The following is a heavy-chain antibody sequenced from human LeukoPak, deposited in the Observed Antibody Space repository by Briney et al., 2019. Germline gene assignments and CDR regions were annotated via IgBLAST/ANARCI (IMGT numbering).Heavy chain of an antibody. V-gene: IGHV3-30*18. D-gene: IGHD3-22*01. Sequence: PGGSLRLSCAASGFTFSSYGMHWVRQAPGKGLEWVAVISYDGSNKYYADSVKGRFTISRDNSKNTLYLQMNSLRAEDTAVYYCAKGLWHYYDSSGYVDYWGQGTLVTVSS. CDR1: GFTFSSYG. CDR3: AKGLWHYYDSSGYVDY. CDR2: ISYDGSNK. J-gene: IGHJ4*02.